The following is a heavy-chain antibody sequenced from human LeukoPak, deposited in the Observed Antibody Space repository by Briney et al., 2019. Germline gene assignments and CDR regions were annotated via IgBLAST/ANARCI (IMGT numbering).Heavy chain of an antibody. CDR2: ISSSSSTI. J-gene: IGHJ3*02. CDR1: GFTFSSYS. V-gene: IGHV3-48*04. Sequence: PGGSLRLSCAASGFTFSSYSMNWVRQAPGKGLEWGSYISSSSSTIYYADSVKGRFTISRDNAKNSLYLQMNSLRAEDTAVYYCARSPHYYDSSGYYYEIAFDIWGQGTMVTVSS. CDR3: ARSPHYYDSSGYYYEIAFDI. D-gene: IGHD3-22*01.